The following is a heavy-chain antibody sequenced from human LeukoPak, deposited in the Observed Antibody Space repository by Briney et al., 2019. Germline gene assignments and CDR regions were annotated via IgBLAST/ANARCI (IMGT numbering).Heavy chain of an antibody. D-gene: IGHD6-13*01. CDR2: ISSSGGTI. Sequence: GGSLRLSCAASGFTFSDYIINWVRQAPGKGLEWISYISSSGGTIYYADSVKGRFTISRDNTDNSLFLQMSSLRAEDTAVYYCAKYGRSTWFYLDSWGQGTLVTVSS. CDR1: GFTFSDYI. J-gene: IGHJ4*02. CDR3: AKYGRSTWFYLDS. V-gene: IGHV3-48*04.